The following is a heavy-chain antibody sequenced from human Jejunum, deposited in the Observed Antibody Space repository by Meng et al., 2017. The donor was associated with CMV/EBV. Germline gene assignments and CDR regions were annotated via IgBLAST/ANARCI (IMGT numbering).Heavy chain of an antibody. Sequence: CTASGFIFSDFAMSWVRQAPGKGLGWVSAISGVTPSTYYADSVKGRFTISRDNSKNTLHLQMNSLRAEDTATYYCVKEVSYAYSYLDHWGQGALVTVSS. CDR3: VKEVSYAYSYLDH. CDR2: ISGVTPST. J-gene: IGHJ4*02. CDR1: GFIFSDFA. D-gene: IGHD3-16*02. V-gene: IGHV3-23*01.